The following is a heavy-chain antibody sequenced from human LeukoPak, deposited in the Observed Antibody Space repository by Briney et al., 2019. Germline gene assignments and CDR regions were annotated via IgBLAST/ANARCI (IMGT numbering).Heavy chain of an antibody. V-gene: IGHV4-59*01. Sequence: SETLSLTCTVSGGSISSYYWSWIRQPPGKGLEWLGYIYYSGSTNYNPSLKSRVTISVDTSKNQFSLKLSSVTAADTAVYYCARVARRSYYYMDVWGKGTTVTVSS. CDR3: ARVARRSYYYMDV. D-gene: IGHD2-15*01. CDR2: IYYSGST. CDR1: GGSISSYY. J-gene: IGHJ6*03.